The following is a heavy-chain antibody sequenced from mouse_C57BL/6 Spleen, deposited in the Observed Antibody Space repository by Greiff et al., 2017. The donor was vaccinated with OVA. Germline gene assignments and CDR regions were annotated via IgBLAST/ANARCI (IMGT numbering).Heavy chain of an antibody. Sequence: EVKLMESGPGLVKPSQSLSLTCSVTGYSITSGYYWNWIRQFPRNKLEWMGYISYDGSNNYNPSLKNRTSITLDTSKNQFFLKLNSVTTEDTATYSCARDYNGSSAWFAYWGQGTLVTVSA. J-gene: IGHJ3*01. V-gene: IGHV3-6*01. D-gene: IGHD1-1*01. CDR3: ARDYNGSSAWFAY. CDR2: ISYDGSN. CDR1: GYSITSGYY.